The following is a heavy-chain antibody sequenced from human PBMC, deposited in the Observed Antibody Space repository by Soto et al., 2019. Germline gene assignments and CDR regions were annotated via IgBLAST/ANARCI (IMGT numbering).Heavy chain of an antibody. Sequence: GASVKVSCKASGYTFTSYYMHWVRQAPGQGLEWMGIINPSGGSTSYAQKFQGRVTMTRDTSTSTVYMELSSLRSEDTAVYYCARDYDSSGYRNLEGINYYYYGMDVWGQGTTVTVSS. CDR3: ARDYDSSGYRNLEGINYYYYGMDV. J-gene: IGHJ6*02. V-gene: IGHV1-46*01. D-gene: IGHD3-22*01. CDR1: GYTFTSYY. CDR2: INPSGGST.